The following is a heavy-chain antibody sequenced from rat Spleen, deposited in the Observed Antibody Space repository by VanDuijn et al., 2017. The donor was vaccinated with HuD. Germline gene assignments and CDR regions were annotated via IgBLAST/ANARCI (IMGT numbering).Heavy chain of an antibody. CDR2: IGPGGVNT. Sequence: EVQVVESGGGLVQPGRSLKLSCAASGFTFSNYDMAWVRQAPTKGLEWVASIGPGGVNTYYRDSVKGRFTVSRDNAKSTLYLQMDSLRSEDTATYYCTTYPFSYWGQGTLVTVSS. D-gene: IGHD1-2*01. J-gene: IGHJ3*01. V-gene: IGHV5S23*01. CDR1: GFTFSNYD. CDR3: TTYPFSY.